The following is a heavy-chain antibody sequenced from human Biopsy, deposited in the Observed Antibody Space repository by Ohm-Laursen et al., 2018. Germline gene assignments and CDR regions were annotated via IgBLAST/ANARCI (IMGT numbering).Heavy chain of an antibody. CDR3: ARDRGYYSDRTVPGYFDL. D-gene: IGHD3-22*01. CDR1: GDSISSYY. Sequence: GTLSLTCVVSGDSISSYYWSWIRQPPGKGLEWIGYVYYTGSTDYNPSLQSRVTISVDTSKNHFSLRLRSVTPADTAIYYCARDRGYYSDRTVPGYFDLWGRGTLVTVSS. V-gene: IGHV4-59*01. CDR2: VYYTGST. J-gene: IGHJ2*01.